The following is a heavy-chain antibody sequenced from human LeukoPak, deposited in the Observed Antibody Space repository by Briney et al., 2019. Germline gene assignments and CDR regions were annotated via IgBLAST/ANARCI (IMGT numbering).Heavy chain of an antibody. CDR2: IYYTGST. CDR1: SGSISSSSYY. J-gene: IGHJ3*02. Sequence: SETLSLTCTVSSGSISSSSYYWAWIRQPPGKGLEWIGSIYYTGSTYYNPSLKSRVTMSMDTSKNRFSLMLTSVTAADTAVYYCAKPYYSDTSGYYAAFDMWGQGTMVTVAS. CDR3: AKPYYSDTSGYYAAFDM. D-gene: IGHD3-22*01. V-gene: IGHV4-39*07.